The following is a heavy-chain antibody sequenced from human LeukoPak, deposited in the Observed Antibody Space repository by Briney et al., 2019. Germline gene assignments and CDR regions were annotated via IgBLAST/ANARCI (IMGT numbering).Heavy chain of an antibody. CDR2: IYYSGST. CDR1: GGSISSSSYY. Sequence: SETLSLTCTVSGGSISSSSYYWGWIRQPPGKWLEWIGTIYYSGSTYYNPSLKSRVTISVDTSKNQFSVKLSSVTAADTAIYYCARVESDILTGYPLYWGQGTLVTVSS. D-gene: IGHD3-9*01. J-gene: IGHJ4*02. CDR3: ARVESDILTGYPLY. V-gene: IGHV4-39*01.